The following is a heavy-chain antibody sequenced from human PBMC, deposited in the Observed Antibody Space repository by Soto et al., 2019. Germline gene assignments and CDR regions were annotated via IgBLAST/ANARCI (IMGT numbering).Heavy chain of an antibody. V-gene: IGHV4-39*01. CDR1: GGSISSSSYY. J-gene: IGHJ5*02. CDR3: ARHYSLGYCTTASCYVRPFDP. D-gene: IGHD2-2*01. CDR2: IYYSGST. Sequence: SETLSLTCTVSGGSISSSSYYWGWIRQPPGKGLEWIGSIYYSGSTYSNPSLKSRVTISVDTSKNQFSLKLSSVTAADTAVYYCARHYSLGYCTTASCYVRPFDPWGQGTLVTVSS.